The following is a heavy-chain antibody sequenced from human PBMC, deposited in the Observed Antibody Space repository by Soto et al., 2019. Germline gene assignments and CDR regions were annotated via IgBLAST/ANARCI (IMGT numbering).Heavy chain of an antibody. V-gene: IGHV5-10-1*03. J-gene: IGHJ4*01. Sequence: EVQLVQAGAEVKKPGESLRLSCQGSGYRFINYWISWVRPMPGKVLEWVGRIDPSDSYTVYSPSFQGHVTISIDTAINTAFLEWRSLQASDTAMYYCVRHGNGTPFYFDFWGRGTLVPVSS. D-gene: IGHD1-1*01. CDR3: VRHGNGTPFYFDF. CDR1: GYRFINYW. CDR2: IDPSDSYT.